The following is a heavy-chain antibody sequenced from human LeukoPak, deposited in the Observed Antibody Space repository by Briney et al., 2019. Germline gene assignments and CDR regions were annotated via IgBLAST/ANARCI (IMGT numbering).Heavy chain of an antibody. D-gene: IGHD3-22*01. J-gene: IGHJ4*02. V-gene: IGHV3-53*01. CDR3: ARDSRRGYDSSGYNFDY. CDR2: IYISGTT. CDR1: GFTVSSKY. Sequence: GGSLRLSCAASGFTVSSKYMSWVRQAPGKGLEWVSTIYISGTTYYADSVRGRFTISRDNSRNTLYLQMNSLRAEDTAVYYCARDSRRGYDSSGYNFDYWGQGTLVTVSS.